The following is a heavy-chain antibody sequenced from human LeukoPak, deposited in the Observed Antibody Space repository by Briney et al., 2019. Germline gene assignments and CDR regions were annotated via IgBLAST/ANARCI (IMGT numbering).Heavy chain of an antibody. CDR1: GFTFSSHA. D-gene: IGHD3-10*01. J-gene: IGHJ5*02. CDR3: ATNYFGSGSFYNGGFDP. CDR2: ISDDGSNK. V-gene: IGHV3-30*04. Sequence: PGGSLRLSCAVSGFTFSSHAMHWVRQAPGKGLEWVAVISDDGSNKYYSDSVKGRFTISRDNSKNTLYLQMNSLRAEDTAVYYCATNYFGSGSFYNGGFDPWGQGTLVTVSS.